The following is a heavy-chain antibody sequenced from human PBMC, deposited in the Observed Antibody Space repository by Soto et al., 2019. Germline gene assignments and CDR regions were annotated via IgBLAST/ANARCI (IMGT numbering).Heavy chain of an antibody. Sequence: GGSLRLSCEAPGSVFSAYGMNWIPRAPGKGLEWVALITNDGNNEYYRESVKGRFSISRGRSTNTVDLLMNSLRPEDTGVYYCAKEGPGGGRHFYYAMDVWGQGTTVTVSS. D-gene: IGHD1-26*01. J-gene: IGHJ6*02. CDR3: AKEGPGGGRHFYYAMDV. CDR1: GSVFSAYG. CDR2: ITNDGNNE. V-gene: IGHV3-30*02.